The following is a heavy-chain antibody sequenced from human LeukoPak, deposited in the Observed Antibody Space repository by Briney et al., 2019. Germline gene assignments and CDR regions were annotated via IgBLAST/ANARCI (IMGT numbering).Heavy chain of an antibody. D-gene: IGHD2-15*01. V-gene: IGHV3-23*01. CDR1: GFTFSSYA. CDR2: ISGSGGST. J-gene: IGHJ3*02. Sequence: GGSLRLSCAASGFTFSSYAMSWVRQAPGKGLEWVSAISGSGGSTYYADSVKGRFTISRDNSKNTLYLQMNSLRAEDTAVYYCCLKFKVGGSLGAFDIWGQGTMVTVSS. CDR3: CLKFKVGGSLGAFDI.